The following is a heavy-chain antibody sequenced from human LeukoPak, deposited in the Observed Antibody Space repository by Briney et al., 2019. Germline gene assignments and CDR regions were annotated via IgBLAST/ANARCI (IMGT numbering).Heavy chain of an antibody. Sequence: PSETLSLTCTVSGGSISSTSYYWSWIRQPPGKGLEWIGEINHSGSTNYNPSLKSRVTISVDTSKNQFSLRLSSVTAADTAMYYCARIAAAQNYYYYGMDVWGQGTTVTVSS. CDR1: GGSISSTSYY. D-gene: IGHD6-13*01. V-gene: IGHV4-39*07. CDR2: INHSGST. J-gene: IGHJ6*02. CDR3: ARIAAAQNYYYYGMDV.